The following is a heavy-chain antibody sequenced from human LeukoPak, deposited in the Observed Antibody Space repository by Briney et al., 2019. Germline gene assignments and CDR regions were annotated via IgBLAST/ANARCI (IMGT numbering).Heavy chain of an antibody. V-gene: IGHV1-18*01. Sequence: ASVKVSCKASGYTFNRYGISWVRQAPGQGLEWMGWISAYNGDTKYAQKLQGRVTMTTDTSTSTAYMELSSLRSEDTAVYYCARDSGYGSRPSPDYWGQGTLVTVSS. CDR2: ISAYNGDT. CDR1: GYTFNRYG. D-gene: IGHD1-1*01. J-gene: IGHJ4*02. CDR3: ARDSGYGSRPSPDY.